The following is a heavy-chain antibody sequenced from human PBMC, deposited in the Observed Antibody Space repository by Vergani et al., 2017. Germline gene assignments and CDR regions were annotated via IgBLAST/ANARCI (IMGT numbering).Heavy chain of an antibody. CDR2: TRYDGIVE. J-gene: IGHJ6*04. CDR3: ARDPAPSPTVVTFLLDV. Sequence: QVQLVESGGGVVQPGGSLRLSCAASGFTFTNYGMHWVRQAPGKGLEWVAFTRYDGIVEYYGDSVRGRFTISRDNSKNTLYLQMNRLRPEDTAVYYCARDPAPSPTVVTFLLDVWGKGTTVTVSS. V-gene: IGHV3-30*02. D-gene: IGHD4-23*01. CDR1: GFTFTNYG.